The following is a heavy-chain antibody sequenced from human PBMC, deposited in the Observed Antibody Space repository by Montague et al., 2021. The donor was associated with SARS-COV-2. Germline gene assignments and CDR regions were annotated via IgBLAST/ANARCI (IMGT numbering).Heavy chain of an antibody. CDR2: MYSSGTI. J-gene: IGHJ6*02. V-gene: IGHV3-53*01. Sequence: SLRLSCAASGFIVSANYMTWVRQAPGKGLEWVSVMYSSGTIYYAXSVXGRFTISRDNSKNTLYLQMNCLRADDTAVYYCAGKVLVGTGNYGMDVWGQGTTVTVSS. CDR3: AGKVLVGTGNYGMDV. D-gene: IGHD1-1*01. CDR1: GFIVSANY.